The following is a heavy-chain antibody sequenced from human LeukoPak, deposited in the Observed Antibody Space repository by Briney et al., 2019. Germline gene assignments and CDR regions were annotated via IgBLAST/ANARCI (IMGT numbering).Heavy chain of an antibody. V-gene: IGHV4-39*01. Sequence: SETLSLTCTVSGGSISNSRDYWAWIRQPPGKGLERLANIYYSGSTYYSPSLKSRVTISVDTSKNQFSLKLSSVTAADTAVYYCARLVRSGSYLYYFDYWGQGTLVTVSS. CDR1: GGSISNSRDY. J-gene: IGHJ4*02. CDR3: ARLVRSGSYLYYFDY. D-gene: IGHD1-26*01. CDR2: IYYSGST.